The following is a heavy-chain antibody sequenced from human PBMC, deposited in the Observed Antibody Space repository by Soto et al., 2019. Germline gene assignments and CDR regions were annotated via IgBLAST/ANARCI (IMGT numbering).Heavy chain of an antibody. Sequence: WGSLRLSCAASGFTFVNAWMICVRHSALKWREWVGRIKSKTDGGTTDYAAPVKGRFTISRDDSKNTLYLQMNSLKTEDTAVYYCTTEERITIFGVVIGSSFDYWGQGTQVTVSS. V-gene: IGHV3-15*01. CDR1: GFTFVNAW. D-gene: IGHD3-3*01. J-gene: IGHJ4*02. CDR3: TTEERITIFGVVIGSSFDY. CDR2: IKSKTDGGTT.